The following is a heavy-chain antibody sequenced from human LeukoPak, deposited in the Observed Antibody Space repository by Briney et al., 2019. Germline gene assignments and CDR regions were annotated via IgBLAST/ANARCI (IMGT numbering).Heavy chain of an antibody. CDR2: INPNSGDT. D-gene: IGHD6-13*01. Sequence: ASVKVSCKASGYTFTGYHMHWVRQAPGQGLEWMGWINPNSGDTNYAQKFQGRVTVTRDTSISTAYMELSRLRSDDTAVYYCARGAAAGTYYYYYMDVWGKGTTVTVSS. CDR1: GYTFTGYH. V-gene: IGHV1-2*02. J-gene: IGHJ6*03. CDR3: ARGAAAGTYYYYYMDV.